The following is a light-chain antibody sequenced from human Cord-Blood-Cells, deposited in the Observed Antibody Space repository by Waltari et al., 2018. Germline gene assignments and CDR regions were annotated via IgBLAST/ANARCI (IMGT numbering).Light chain of an antibody. CDR3: QSYDSSLSGYV. CDR2: GNS. J-gene: IGLJ3*02. V-gene: IGLV1-40*01. CDR1: SSNIGAGYD. Sequence: QSVLTQPPSVSGAPGQRVTISCTGSSSNIGAGYDVHWYQQLPGTAPKLLICGNSNRPSGVPDRFSGSKSGTSASLAITGLQAEGEADYYCQSYDSSLSGYVFGGGTKLTVL.